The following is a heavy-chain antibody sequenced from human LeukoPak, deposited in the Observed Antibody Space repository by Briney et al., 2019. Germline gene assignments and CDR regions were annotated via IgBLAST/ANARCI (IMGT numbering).Heavy chain of an antibody. CDR3: ARGDIVATIGDY. CDR1: GYTFTGYY. CDR2: INPNSGGT. V-gene: IGHV1-2*02. D-gene: IGHD5-12*01. Sequence: ASVKVSCKASGYTFTGYYMHWVRQAPGQGLEWMGWINPNSGGTNYAQKFQGRATMTRDTSISTAYMELNRLRSDDTAVYYCARGDIVATIGDYWGQGTLVTVSS. J-gene: IGHJ4*02.